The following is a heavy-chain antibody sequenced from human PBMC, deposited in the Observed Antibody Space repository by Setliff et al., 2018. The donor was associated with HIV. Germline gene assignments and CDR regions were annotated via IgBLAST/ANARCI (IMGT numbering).Heavy chain of an antibody. CDR3: ARELKGVYDSWGSSDPPYYLDN. V-gene: IGHV1-69*04. J-gene: IGHJ4*02. CDR1: GGTFDRSV. D-gene: IGHD3-16*01. CDR2: FIPMFGVT. Sequence: SVKVSCKASGGTFDRSVFSWVRQAPGQGLQWMGRFIPMFGVTKYAQAFQSRVTITADRSTSTVHMELRSLRSEDTAVYYCARELKGVYDSWGSSDPPYYLDNWGQGTLVTVSS.